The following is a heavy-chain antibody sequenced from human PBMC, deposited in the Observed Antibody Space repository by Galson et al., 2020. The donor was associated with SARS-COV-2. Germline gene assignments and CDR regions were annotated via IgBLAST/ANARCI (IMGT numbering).Heavy chain of an antibody. V-gene: IGHV4-39*01. J-gene: IGHJ4*02. D-gene: IGHD6-6*01. CDR3: ARHAWFGCSSTPGYYVDN. CDR1: GGSVSSSDFY. Sequence: SETLSLTCSVSGGSVSSSDFYWGWIRQPPGKGLEWIGSISYAGRTYYNPSLTSRATLFVDASKNQLSLRLTSVSAADTAIYYGARHAWFGCSSTPGYYVDNWGQGTLVTVS. CDR2: ISYAGRT.